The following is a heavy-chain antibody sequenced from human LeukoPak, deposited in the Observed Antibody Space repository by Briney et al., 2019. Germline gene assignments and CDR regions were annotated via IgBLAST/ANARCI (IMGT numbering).Heavy chain of an antibody. D-gene: IGHD3-3*01. V-gene: IGHV3-30-3*01. CDR1: GFIFSGYA. Sequence: GRSLRLSCAASGFIFSGYAMHWVRQAPGKGLEWVAVISYDGGKTYYADSVKGRFTISRDNSKSTLYLQMNSLRSEDTAVYYCARGFNDFWSGSQLEYWGQGTLVTDSS. CDR3: ARGFNDFWSGSQLEY. CDR2: ISYDGGKT. J-gene: IGHJ4*02.